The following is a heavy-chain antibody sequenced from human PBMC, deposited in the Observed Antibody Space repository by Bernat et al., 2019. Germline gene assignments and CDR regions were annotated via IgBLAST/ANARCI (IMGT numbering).Heavy chain of an antibody. J-gene: IGHJ4*02. Sequence: EVQLVQSGAEVKKPGESLKNSCKGPGYSFTNYWIGWARQMPGKGLEWMGMIYPGDSDTRYSPSFEGQGNISVDKSIRTDYLQWSSLKASDTAMYYCVGVNQGYFDYWGQGTLVTVSS. CDR2: IYPGDSDT. CDR3: VGVNQGYFDY. CDR1: GYSFTNYW. V-gene: IGHV5-51*01. D-gene: IGHD2-21*01.